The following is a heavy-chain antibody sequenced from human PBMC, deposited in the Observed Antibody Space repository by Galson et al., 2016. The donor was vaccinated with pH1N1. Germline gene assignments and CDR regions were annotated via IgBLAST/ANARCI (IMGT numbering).Heavy chain of an antibody. CDR3: ARLRGGITVVREVYFDL. CDR2: VYPGDSDT. J-gene: IGHJ4*02. CDR1: GYSFTSYW. D-gene: IGHD3-10*01. V-gene: IGHV5-51*03. Sequence: QSGAEVKKPGESLKISCRGSGYSFTSYWIAWVRQKPGKGLEWMGIVYPGDSDTRYSPSFRGLFTFSADKSIGTAYPQWSSLEASDTAIYYCARLRGGITVVREVYFDLWGQGTLVTVSP.